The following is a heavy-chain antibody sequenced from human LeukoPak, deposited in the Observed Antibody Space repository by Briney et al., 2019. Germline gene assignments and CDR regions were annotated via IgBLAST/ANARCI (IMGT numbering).Heavy chain of an antibody. V-gene: IGHV3-23*01. J-gene: IGHJ4*02. CDR3: AKVIILTGYYYFDY. Sequence: GGSLRLSCAASGFTFSSYAMSWVRQAPGKGLEWVSAISGSGGSTYYADSVKGRFTISRDNPKNTLYLQMNSLRAEDTAVYYCAKVIILTGYYYFDYWGQGTLVTVSS. D-gene: IGHD3-9*01. CDR1: GFTFSSYA. CDR2: ISGSGGST.